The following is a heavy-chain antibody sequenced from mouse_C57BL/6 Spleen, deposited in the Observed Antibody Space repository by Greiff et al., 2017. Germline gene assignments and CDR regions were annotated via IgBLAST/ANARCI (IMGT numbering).Heavy chain of an antibody. D-gene: IGHD2-10*02. V-gene: IGHV1-61*01. Sequence: VQLQQPGAELVRPGSSVKLSCKASGYTFTSYWMDWVKQRPGQVLEWIGNIYPSDSETHYNQKFKDKATLTVDKSSSTAYMQLSSLTSEDSAVYYCARRYGYGYFDVWGTGTTVTVSS. CDR3: ARRYGYGYFDV. CDR2: IYPSDSET. CDR1: GYTFTSYW. J-gene: IGHJ1*03.